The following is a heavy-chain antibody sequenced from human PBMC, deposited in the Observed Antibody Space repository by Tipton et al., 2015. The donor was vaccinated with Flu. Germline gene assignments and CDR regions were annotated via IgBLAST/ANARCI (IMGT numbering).Heavy chain of an antibody. J-gene: IGHJ6*02. Sequence: QSGPEVKKPGASVKVSCKASGYTFTSYGISWVRQAPGQGLEWMGWISAYNGNTNYAQKLQGRVTMTTDTSTSTAYMELRSLRSDDTAVYYCARVDASSVETNYYYYGMDVWGQGTTVTVSS. CDR3: ARVDASSVETNYYYYGMDV. CDR1: GYTFTSYG. V-gene: IGHV1-18*01. CDR2: ISAYNGNT.